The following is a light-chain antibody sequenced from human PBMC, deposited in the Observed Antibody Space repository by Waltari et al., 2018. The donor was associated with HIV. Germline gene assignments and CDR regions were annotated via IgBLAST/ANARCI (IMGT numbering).Light chain of an antibody. CDR1: QRVSSGY. CDR3: QQYGSSPRT. CDR2: AAS. Sequence: EIVLTQSPGTLSLFPGERATPACRASQRVSSGYLAWYQQKPGQAPRLLIYAASSRATGIPDRFSGSGSGTDFTLTISRLEPGDIAVYYCQQYGSSPRTFGQGTKVEVK. J-gene: IGKJ1*01. V-gene: IGKV3-20*01.